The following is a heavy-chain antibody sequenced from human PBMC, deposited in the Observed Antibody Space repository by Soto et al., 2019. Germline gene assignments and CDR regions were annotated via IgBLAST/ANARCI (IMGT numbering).Heavy chain of an antibody. J-gene: IGHJ4*02. CDR1: GFTFDGYA. D-gene: IGHD6-6*01. CDR2: IGGSGDGT. V-gene: IGHV3-23*01. CDR3: ARAREVSFIRMPSSH. Sequence: GGSLRLSCAASGFTFDGYAMSWVRQAPGKGLQWVSSIGGSGDGTYYADSVKGRFTISRDNSKNTLYLQMNSLRAEDTAVYYCARAREVSFIRMPSSHWGQGTLVTVSS.